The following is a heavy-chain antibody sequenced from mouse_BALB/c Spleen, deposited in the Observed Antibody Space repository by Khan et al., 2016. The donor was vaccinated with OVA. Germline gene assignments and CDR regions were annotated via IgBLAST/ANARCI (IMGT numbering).Heavy chain of an antibody. J-gene: IGHJ4*01. Sequence: DLVKPGASVKLSCKASGYTFTSYWINWIKERPGQGLEWIGRIAPGSGSTYHNEIFKGKAILTVDTSSSTAYIQLSSLSSENSAVXFPARSHYYGSSLYAMDYWGQGTSVTVSS. D-gene: IGHD1-1*01. CDR2: IAPGSGST. CDR3: ARSHYYGSSLYAMDY. CDR1: GYTFTSYW. V-gene: IGHV1S41*01.